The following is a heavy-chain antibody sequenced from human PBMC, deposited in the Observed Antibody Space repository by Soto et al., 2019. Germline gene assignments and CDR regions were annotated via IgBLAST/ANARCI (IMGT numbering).Heavy chain of an antibody. CDR1: GYSVRNQY. D-gene: IGHD3-16*01. CDR3: ARTLDYGHMDV. CDR2: IYRSGST. Sequence: SENLSLTCTVSGYSVRNQYWSWIRRPPGRGLEWIGYIYRSGSTKYNPSLKSRLTISVDTSKNQFSLKLSSVTAADTAVYYCARTLDYGHMDVWGKGTTVTVSS. J-gene: IGHJ6*03. V-gene: IGHV4-4*09.